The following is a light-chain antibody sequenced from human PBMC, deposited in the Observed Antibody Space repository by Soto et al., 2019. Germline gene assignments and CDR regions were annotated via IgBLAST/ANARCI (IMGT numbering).Light chain of an antibody. CDR1: SSDLGALDL. CDR2: EVN. J-gene: IGLJ3*02. Sequence: QSALTQPASVSGSPGQSITISCAGTSSDLGALDLVSWYQQRPGQAPTLLIYEVNNRPSGVSSRFSASKSDTTASLTISGLRAEDEADYHWSSFTTRNTWVFGGGTKLTVL. V-gene: IGLV2-14*01. CDR3: SSFTTRNTWV.